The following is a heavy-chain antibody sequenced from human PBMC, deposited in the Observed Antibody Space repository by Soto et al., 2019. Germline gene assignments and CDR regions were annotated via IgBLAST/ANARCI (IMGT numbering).Heavy chain of an antibody. CDR3: ARAGLGAYYYYYMDV. V-gene: IGHV3-74*01. D-gene: IGHD3-10*01. J-gene: IGHJ6*03. CDR2: INSDGSST. CDR1: GFTFSSYW. Sequence: GGSLRLSCAASGFTFSSYWMHWVRQAPGKGLVWVSRINSDGSSTSYADSVKGRFTISRDNAKNTLYLQMNSLRAEDTAVYYCARAGLGAYYYYYMDVWGKGTTVTVSS.